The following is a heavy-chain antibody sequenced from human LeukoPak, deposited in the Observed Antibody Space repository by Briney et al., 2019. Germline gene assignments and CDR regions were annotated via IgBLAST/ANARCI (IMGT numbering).Heavy chain of an antibody. V-gene: IGHV5-51*01. CDR3: ARLQNIDFWSGYYGRAFDI. Sequence: GESLKISCKGSGYSFTSYWIGWVRQMPGKGLEWMGIIYPGDSDTRYSPSFQGQVTISADKSISTAYLQWSSLKASDTAMYYCARLQNIDFWSGYYGRAFDIWGQGTMVTVSS. CDR2: IYPGDSDT. J-gene: IGHJ3*02. D-gene: IGHD3-3*01. CDR1: GYSFTSYW.